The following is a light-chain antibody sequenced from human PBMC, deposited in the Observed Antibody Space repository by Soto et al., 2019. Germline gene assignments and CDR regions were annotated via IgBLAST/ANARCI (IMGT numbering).Light chain of an antibody. CDR1: SANIGAGYD. CDR3: QSYDITYVV. V-gene: IGLV1-40*01. Sequence: QSVLTQPPSVSGAPGQRVTISCTGSSANIGAGYDVHWYQQLPGTAPKLLIYSDTNRPSGVPDRFSGPKSGTSASLAITGLQAEDEADYYCQSYDITYVVFGGGTKLTVL. CDR2: SDT. J-gene: IGLJ2*01.